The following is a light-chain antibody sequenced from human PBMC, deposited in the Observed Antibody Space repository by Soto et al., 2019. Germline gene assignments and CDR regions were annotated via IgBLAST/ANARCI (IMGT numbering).Light chain of an antibody. CDR2: AAS. J-gene: IGKJ1*01. V-gene: IGKV1D-12*01. Sequence: DIQMTQSPSSVSASVGDRVTITCRASQGIASWLAWDQQKEGEAPKLLISAASTLQRGVPSRFRGSGSGTEFTLTISSLQPEDFAIYFCQQGNSFPRTFGRGTKVEIK. CDR3: QQGNSFPRT. CDR1: QGIASW.